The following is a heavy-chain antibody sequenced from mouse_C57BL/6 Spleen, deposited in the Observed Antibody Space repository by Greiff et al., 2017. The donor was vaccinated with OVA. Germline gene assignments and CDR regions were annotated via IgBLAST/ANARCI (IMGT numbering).Heavy chain of an antibody. D-gene: IGHD3-2*02. CDR1: GYTFPSYW. V-gene: IGHV1-50*01. J-gene: IGHJ3*01. Sequence: QVQLQQPGAELVKPGASVQLSCKASGYTFPSYWMQWVKQRPGQGLEWIGEIDPSDSYTKYNQKFKGKATLTVDTSPSTAYMQLSSLTSKDSAVYYCALIAAQATWFSYRGQWALVTFSA. CDR2: IDPSDSYT. CDR3: ALIAAQATWFSY.